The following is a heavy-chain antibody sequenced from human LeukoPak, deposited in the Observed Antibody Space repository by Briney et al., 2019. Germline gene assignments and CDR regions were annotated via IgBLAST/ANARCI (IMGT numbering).Heavy chain of an antibody. J-gene: IGHJ3*02. CDR1: GFTFSNYA. V-gene: IGHV3-64D*06. Sequence: GGSLRLSCSASGFTFSNYAMHWVRQAPGKGLEYVSAISSNGGSTYYADSVKGRFTISRDNSKNTLYLQMSSLRAEDTAVYYCVKALGYCSGGSCLAFDIWGQGTMGPVSS. CDR2: ISSNGGST. CDR3: VKALGYCSGGSCLAFDI. D-gene: IGHD2-15*01.